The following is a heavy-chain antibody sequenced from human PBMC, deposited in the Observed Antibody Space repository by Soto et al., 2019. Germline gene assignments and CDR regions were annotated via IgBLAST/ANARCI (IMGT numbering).Heavy chain of an antibody. Sequence: EVQLVESGGGLVQPGGSLRLSCAASGFTFSDHCMEWVRQAPGKGLEWVGRIRNKANSYTTEYGASVKGRFTISRDDSKDSLSLQMHSMKTEAADVYYCACAWFGALIYLDYWGQGTLVTVSS. CDR2: IRNKANSYTT. CDR3: ACAWFGALIYLDY. D-gene: IGHD3-10*01. V-gene: IGHV3-72*01. CDR1: GFTFSDHC. J-gene: IGHJ4*02.